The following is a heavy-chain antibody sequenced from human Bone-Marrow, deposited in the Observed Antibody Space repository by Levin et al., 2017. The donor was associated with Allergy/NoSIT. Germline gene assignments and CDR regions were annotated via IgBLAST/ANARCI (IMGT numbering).Heavy chain of an antibody. J-gene: IGHJ4*02. D-gene: IGHD1-26*01. V-gene: IGHV2-5*02. CDR1: GFSLSSSGVG. CDR3: AHRQGGIPSWDY. CDR2: IFWDDDQ. Sequence: GSGPTLVKPTQTLTLTCTFSGFSLSSSGVGVGWIRQPPGKALEWLALIFWDDDQRYSPSLRNRLTITKDTSKNQVVLTMTNMDPVDTATYYCAHRQGGIPSWDYWGQGTLVTVSS.